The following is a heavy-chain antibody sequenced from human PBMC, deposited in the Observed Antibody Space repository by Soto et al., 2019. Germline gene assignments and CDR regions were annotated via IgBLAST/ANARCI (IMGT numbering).Heavy chain of an antibody. V-gene: IGHV4-31*03. CDR1: GDSLSSGGHY. CDR3: ARVDHRGYFAILTDY. Sequence: SETLSLTCTVSGDSLSSGGHYWSWIRQHPGKGLEWIGHIYDSVNTYYSPSLRSRVTISADMSKNQFSLNLRSVTAADMAVYYCARVDHRGYFAILTDYWGQGTLVTVSS. J-gene: IGHJ4*02. D-gene: IGHD3-9*01. CDR2: IYDSVNT.